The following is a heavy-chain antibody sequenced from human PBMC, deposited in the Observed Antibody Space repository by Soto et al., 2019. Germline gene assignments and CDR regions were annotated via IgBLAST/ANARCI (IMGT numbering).Heavy chain of an antibody. CDR3: AKGRDFWSGYYDN. J-gene: IGHJ4*02. V-gene: IGHV3-23*01. CDR1: GFTFSGYA. CDR2: ISGGGGTT. D-gene: IGHD3-3*01. Sequence: PGGSLRLSCAASGFTFSGYAMSWVRQAPGKGLEWVSAISGGGGTTYYADSVKGRFTISRDNSKNTLDLQMNSLRAEDTALYYCAKGRDFWSGYYDNWGQGTLVTVSS.